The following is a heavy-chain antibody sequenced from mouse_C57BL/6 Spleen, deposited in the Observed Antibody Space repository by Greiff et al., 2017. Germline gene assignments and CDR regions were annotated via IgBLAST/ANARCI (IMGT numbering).Heavy chain of an antibody. D-gene: IGHD2-4*01. CDR2: IYPGSGNT. CDR1: GYTFTDYY. J-gene: IGHJ2*01. Sequence: QVHVKQSGAELVRPGASVKLSCKASGYTFTDYYINWVKQRPGQGLEWIARIYPGSGNTYYNEKFKGKATLTAEKSSSTAYMQLSSLTSEDSAVYFCARGIYYDYGECYFDYWGQGTTLTVSS. V-gene: IGHV1-76*01. CDR3: ARGIYYDYGECYFDY.